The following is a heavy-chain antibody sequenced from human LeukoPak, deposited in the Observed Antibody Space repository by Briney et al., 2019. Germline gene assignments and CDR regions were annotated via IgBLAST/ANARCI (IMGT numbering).Heavy chain of an antibody. CDR1: GFTFSSYG. J-gene: IGHJ3*02. Sequence: GGSLRLSCAASGFTFSSYGMHWVRQAPGKGLEWVAFIRYDGSNKYYADSVKGRFTISRDNSKNTLYLQMNSLRAEDTAVYYCAKDGQLRFLEGAFDIWGQGTMVTVSS. CDR2: IRYDGSNK. CDR3: AKDGQLRFLEGAFDI. D-gene: IGHD3-3*01. V-gene: IGHV3-30*02.